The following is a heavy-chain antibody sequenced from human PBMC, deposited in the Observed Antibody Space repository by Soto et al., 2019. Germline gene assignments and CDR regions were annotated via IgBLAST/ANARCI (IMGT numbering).Heavy chain of an antibody. V-gene: IGHV3-7*01. CDR2: IIQDGSEK. CDR3: ARDLSYGDYGYWYFDL. D-gene: IGHD4-17*01. J-gene: IGHJ2*01. Sequence: GGSLRLSCASSGLTFSSYCMSWVRQAPGKGLEWVANIIQDGSEKYYVDSVKGRFTISRDNGKNSLYLQMNSLRAEDTAVYYCARDLSYGDYGYWYFDLWGRGTLVTVSS. CDR1: GLTFSSYC.